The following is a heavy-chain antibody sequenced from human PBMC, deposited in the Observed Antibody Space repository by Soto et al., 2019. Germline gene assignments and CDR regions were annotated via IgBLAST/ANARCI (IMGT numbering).Heavy chain of an antibody. J-gene: IGHJ4*02. CDR3: VGFSSIAARPFDY. Sequence: ASVKVSCTASGYTFTSYDINWVRQATGQGLEWMGWMNPNSGNTGYAQKFRGRVTMTRNTSISTAYMELSSLRSEDTAVYYCVGFSSIAARPFDYWGQGTLVTVSS. CDR1: GYTFTSYD. CDR2: MNPNSGNT. D-gene: IGHD6-6*01. V-gene: IGHV1-8*01.